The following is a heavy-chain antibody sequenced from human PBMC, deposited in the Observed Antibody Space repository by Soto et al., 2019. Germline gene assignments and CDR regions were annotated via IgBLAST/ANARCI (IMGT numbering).Heavy chain of an antibody. D-gene: IGHD3-10*01. V-gene: IGHV4-34*01. CDR2: IHPSGST. CDR3: ASARYYGVDV. Sequence: PSETLSLTCAVFSGSLSDHYWTWVRQSPGKGLEWIGEIHPSGSTDSSASLKSRVTLSLDTSTSQFSLQVTSVTAADTGVYYCASARYYGVDVWGQGTTVTVSS. J-gene: IGHJ6*02. CDR1: SGSLSDHY.